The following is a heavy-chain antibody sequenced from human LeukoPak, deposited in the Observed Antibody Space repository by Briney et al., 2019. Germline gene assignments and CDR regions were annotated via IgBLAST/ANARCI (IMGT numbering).Heavy chain of an antibody. V-gene: IGHV3-7*01. CDR1: GFTFSSYA. CDR2: IKQDGSEK. Sequence: GGSLRLSCAASGFTFSSYAMSWVRQAPGKGLEWVANIKQDGSEKYYVDSVKGRFTISRDNAKNALYLQMNSLRAEDTAVYYCARGSLVGKYYFDYWGQGTLVTVSS. J-gene: IGHJ4*02. D-gene: IGHD3-16*01. CDR3: ARGSLVGKYYFDY.